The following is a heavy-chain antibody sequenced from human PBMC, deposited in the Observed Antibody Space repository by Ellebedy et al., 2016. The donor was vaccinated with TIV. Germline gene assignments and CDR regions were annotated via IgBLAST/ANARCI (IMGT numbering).Heavy chain of an antibody. CDR2: ISSSSNI. V-gene: IGHV3-48*02. J-gene: IGHJ4*02. Sequence: PGGSLGLSCAASGFTFNSYSMNWVRQSPGKGLEWVSYISSSSNIYYADSVKGRFTISRDNAKNSLYLQMNSLRDEDTAVYYCARDGAAYCGGDCSSPFDYWGQGTLVTVSS. CDR1: GFTFNSYS. D-gene: IGHD2-21*02. CDR3: ARDGAAYCGGDCSSPFDY.